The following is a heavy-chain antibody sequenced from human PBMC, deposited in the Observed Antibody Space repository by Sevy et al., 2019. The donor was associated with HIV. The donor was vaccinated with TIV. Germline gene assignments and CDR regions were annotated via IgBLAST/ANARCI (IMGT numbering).Heavy chain of an antibody. CDR2: IYTSGST. CDR3: ARGGKITIFGVVDYYGMDV. CDR1: GGSISSYY. Sequence: ETLSLTCTVSGGSISSYYWSWIRQPAGKGLEWIGRIYTSGSTNYNPSLKSRVTMSVDTSKNQFSLKLSSVTAADTAVYYCARGGKITIFGVVDYYGMDVWGQGTTVTVSS. D-gene: IGHD3-3*01. V-gene: IGHV4-4*07. J-gene: IGHJ6*02.